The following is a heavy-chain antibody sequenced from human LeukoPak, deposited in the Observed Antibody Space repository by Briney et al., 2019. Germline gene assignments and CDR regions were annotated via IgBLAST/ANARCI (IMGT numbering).Heavy chain of an antibody. V-gene: IGHV7-4-1*02. D-gene: IGHD3-22*01. Sequence: ASVKVSCKASGYTFTSYAMNWVRQAPGQGLEWMGWINTNTGNPTYAQGFTGRFVFSLDTSVSTAYLQISSLKAEDTAVYYCAREPIANYYDSSGYYSYYFDYWGQGTLVTVSS. J-gene: IGHJ4*02. CDR2: INTNTGNP. CDR1: GYTFTSYA. CDR3: AREPIANYYDSSGYYSYYFDY.